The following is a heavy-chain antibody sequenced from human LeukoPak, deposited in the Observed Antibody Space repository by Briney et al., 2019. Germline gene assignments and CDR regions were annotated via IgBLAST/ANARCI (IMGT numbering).Heavy chain of an antibody. CDR1: GYTITSYY. CDR3: ARVRFSSGWYIAFDM. V-gene: IGHV1-46*01. D-gene: IGHD6-19*01. CDR2: INPSGGST. J-gene: IGHJ3*02. Sequence: ASVKVSCKASGYTITSYYVHWVRQAPGQGLEWMGIINPSGGSTTYAQKFQGRVTMTRDTSTSTVYMELSSLRSEDTAVYYCARVRFSSGWYIAFDMWGQGTMVTVSS.